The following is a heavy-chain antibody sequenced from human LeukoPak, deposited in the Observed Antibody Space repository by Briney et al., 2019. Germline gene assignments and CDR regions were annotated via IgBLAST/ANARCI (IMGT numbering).Heavy chain of an antibody. D-gene: IGHD3-22*01. V-gene: IGHV3-48*03. Sequence: GGSMRLSCAASGFTFSSYEMNWVRQAPGKGLERVSYISSSGSTIYYADSVKGRLTISRDNAKNSLYLQMNSLRAEDTAVYYCARETEYYDSSGPVFDYWGQGTLVTVSS. CDR3: ARETEYYDSSGPVFDY. CDR1: GFTFSSYE. CDR2: ISSSGSTI. J-gene: IGHJ4*02.